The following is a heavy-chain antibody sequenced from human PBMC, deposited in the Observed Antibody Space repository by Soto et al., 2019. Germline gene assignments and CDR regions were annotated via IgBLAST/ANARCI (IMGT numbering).Heavy chain of an antibody. CDR1: GFTVNTKY. CDR2: IYSGGST. V-gene: IGHV3-66*01. D-gene: IGHD3-16*01. J-gene: IGHJ4*02. CDR3: ARDPWAADY. Sequence: EVQLVESGGGLVQPGGSLSLSCAASGFTVNTKYMRWVRQAPGKGLEWVSVIYSGGSTFYAESVRGRFTISRDNSKNTVNIQMNSLRAEDTAVYYCARDPWAADYWGQGNLVTVSS.